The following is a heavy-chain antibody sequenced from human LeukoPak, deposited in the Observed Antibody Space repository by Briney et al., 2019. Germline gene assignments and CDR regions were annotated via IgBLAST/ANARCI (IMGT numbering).Heavy chain of an antibody. Sequence: SETLSLTCTVSGGSISSYYWSWIRQPPGKGLEWIGYIYYSGSTNYNPSLKSRVTISVDTSKNQFSLKLSSVTAADTAVYYCARRRRHCTNGVCLYYFDYWGQGTLVTVSS. V-gene: IGHV4-59*01. CDR1: GGSISSYY. D-gene: IGHD2-8*01. CDR3: ARRRRHCTNGVCLYYFDY. CDR2: IYYSGST. J-gene: IGHJ4*02.